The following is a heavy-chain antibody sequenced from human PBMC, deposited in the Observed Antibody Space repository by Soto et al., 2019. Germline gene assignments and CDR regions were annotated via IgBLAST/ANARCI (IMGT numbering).Heavy chain of an antibody. CDR2: IYYSGST. CDR1: GGSISSYY. D-gene: IGHD1-26*01. CDR3: ARSLYSGSYTNWFDP. V-gene: IGHV4-59*01. J-gene: IGHJ5*02. Sequence: LSLTCTVSGGSISSYYWSWIRQPPGKGLEYIGYIYYSGSTNYNPSLKSRVTISVDTSKKQFSLKLSSVAAADTAVYYCARSLYSGSYTNWFDPWGQGTLVTVSS.